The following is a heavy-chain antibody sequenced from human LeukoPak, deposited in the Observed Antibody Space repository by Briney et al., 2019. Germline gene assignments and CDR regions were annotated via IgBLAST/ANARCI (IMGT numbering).Heavy chain of an antibody. D-gene: IGHD2-21*02. Sequence: RGALRLSCAESGFTFGSSGMHTVRPAPGEGRGWGTFIWNDGSNKYYAASVKSRLTISRDNSKNTLYLQMNTLRAEDTAVYYCAKGVKHIVVVAAQHYFDYWGQGTLVTVSS. CDR2: IWNDGSNK. V-gene: IGHV3-30*02. J-gene: IGHJ4*02. CDR3: AKGVKHIVVVAAQHYFDY. CDR1: GFTFGSSG.